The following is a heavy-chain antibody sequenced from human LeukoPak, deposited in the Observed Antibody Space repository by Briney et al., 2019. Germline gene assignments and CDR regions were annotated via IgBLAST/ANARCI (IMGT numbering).Heavy chain of an antibody. CDR3: ARVRCSGGSCYLTNGMDV. J-gene: IGHJ6*04. CDR2: ISCDGSNK. Sequence: PGRSLRLSCAASGLTFSSYAMHWVRQAPGKGLEWVAVISCDGSNKYYADSVKGRFTISRDNSKNTLYLQMNSLRAEDTAVYYCARVRCSGGSCYLTNGMDVWGKGTTVTVSS. V-gene: IGHV3-30*04. D-gene: IGHD2-15*01. CDR1: GLTFSSYA.